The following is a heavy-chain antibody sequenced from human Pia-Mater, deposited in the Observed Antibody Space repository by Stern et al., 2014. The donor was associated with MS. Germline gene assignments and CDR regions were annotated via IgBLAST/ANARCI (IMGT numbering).Heavy chain of an antibody. D-gene: IGHD2-21*02. J-gene: IGHJ6*02. V-gene: IGHV1-69*06. CDR2: IIPPFGTA. Sequence: VQLVESGAELKKPGSSVKVSCKASGGTFSSYGISWVRQAPGQGLEWMGGIIPPFGTANYAQRFQGRDTMTADISTSTAYMELSSLRSEDTAVYYGARDGDFGSNYGMDVWGQGTTVTVAS. CDR3: ARDGDFGSNYGMDV. CDR1: GGTFSSYG.